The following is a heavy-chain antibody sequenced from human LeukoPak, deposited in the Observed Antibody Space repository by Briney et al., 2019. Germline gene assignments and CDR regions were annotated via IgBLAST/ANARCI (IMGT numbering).Heavy chain of an antibody. V-gene: IGHV3-21*01. CDR3: ARDWRLGELSPYCFDY. D-gene: IGHD3-16*02. CDR2: ISSSSSYI. CDR1: GFTFSSYS. J-gene: IGHJ4*02. Sequence: GSLRLSCAASGFTFSSYSMNWVRQAPGKGLEWVSSISSSSSYIYYADSVKGRFTISRDNAKNSLYLQMNSLRAEDTAVYYCARDWRLGELSPYCFDYWGQGTLVTVSS.